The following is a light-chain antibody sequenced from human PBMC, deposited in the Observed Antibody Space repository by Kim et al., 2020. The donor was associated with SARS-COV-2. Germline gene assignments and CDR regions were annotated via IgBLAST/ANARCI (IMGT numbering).Light chain of an antibody. V-gene: IGLV3-21*04. CDR2: FDR. J-gene: IGLJ2*01. CDR3: QVWDTSADHPV. Sequence: APGQTARITCEGNHLASKTVHWYQQRPGQLPVLVIYFDRDRPSGIPERFSGSNSGNTATLTISRVEAGDEAFYHCQVWDTSADHPVFGGGTQLTVL. CDR1: HLASKT.